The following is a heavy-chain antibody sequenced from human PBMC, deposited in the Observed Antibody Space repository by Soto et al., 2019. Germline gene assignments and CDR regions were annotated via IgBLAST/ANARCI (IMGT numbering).Heavy chain of an antibody. CDR3: ARLGFPSY. CDR2: IDPSDSQT. Sequence: LGESLKISCKGSGYSFPTYWISWVRQLPGKGLEWMGRIDPSDSQTNYSPSFQGHVTISVDKSINTAYLQWNSLKASDTAMYYCARLGFPSYWGQGTLVTVSS. V-gene: IGHV5-10-1*01. CDR1: GYSFPTYW. J-gene: IGHJ4*02. D-gene: IGHD7-27*01.